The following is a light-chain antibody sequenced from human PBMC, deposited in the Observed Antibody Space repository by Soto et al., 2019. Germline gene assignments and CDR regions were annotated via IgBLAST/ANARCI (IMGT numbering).Light chain of an antibody. V-gene: IGKV3-15*01. CDR1: QSVSRN. Sequence: EIVMTQSPATLSVSPGERVTLSCRASQSVSRNLAWYQQKPGQAPRLLIYGATTRATGIPARFSGSGSGTEFTLTISSLQSEDFAVYYCQQYNNWPPTFGQGTKVDIK. J-gene: IGKJ1*01. CDR3: QQYNNWPPT. CDR2: GAT.